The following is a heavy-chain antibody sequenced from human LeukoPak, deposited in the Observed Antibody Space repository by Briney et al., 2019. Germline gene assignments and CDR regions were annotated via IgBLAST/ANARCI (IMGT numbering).Heavy chain of an antibody. D-gene: IGHD5-12*01. CDR2: ISGSGGST. CDR3: AKDIGGWLRLPVDY. Sequence: PGGSLRLSCAASRLTFSSYGMSWVRQAPGKGLEWVSGISGSGGSTYYADSVKGRFTISRDNAKNSLYLQMNSLRAEDTALYYCAKDIGGWLRLPVDYWGQGTLVTVSS. J-gene: IGHJ4*02. V-gene: IGHV3-23*01. CDR1: RLTFSSYG.